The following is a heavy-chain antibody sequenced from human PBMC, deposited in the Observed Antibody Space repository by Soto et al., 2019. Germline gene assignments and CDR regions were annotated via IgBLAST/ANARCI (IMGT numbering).Heavy chain of an antibody. CDR3: AREGQLARHPNHYGSETIGY. CDR1: GFTFCSYA. Sequence: QVQLVESGGGVVQPGRSLRLSCAASGFTFCSYAMHWVRQAPGKGLGWVAVISYDGSNKYYADSVKGRFTISRDKSKNTLYLQMNSLRAEDTAVYYCAREGQLARHPNHYGSETIGYWGQGTLVTVSS. J-gene: IGHJ4*02. CDR2: ISYDGSNK. D-gene: IGHD3-10*01. V-gene: IGHV3-30-3*01.